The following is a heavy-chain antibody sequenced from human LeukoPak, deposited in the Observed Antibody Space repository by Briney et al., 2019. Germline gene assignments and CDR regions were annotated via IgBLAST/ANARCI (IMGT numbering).Heavy chain of an antibody. Sequence: GGSLRLSCAASGFTFSSYAMSWVRQAPGPGLEWVSAISGSGGSTYYADSVKGRFTISRDNSKNTLYLQMNSLRAEDTAVYYCAKDLGYYDSSGYYSYWGQGTLVTVSS. V-gene: IGHV3-23*01. CDR3: AKDLGYYDSSGYYSY. CDR1: GFTFSSYA. J-gene: IGHJ4*02. D-gene: IGHD3-22*01. CDR2: ISGSGGST.